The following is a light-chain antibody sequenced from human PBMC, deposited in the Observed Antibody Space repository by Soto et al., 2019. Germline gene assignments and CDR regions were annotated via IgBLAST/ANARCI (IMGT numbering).Light chain of an antibody. J-gene: IGLJ1*01. CDR3: CSYAGRNTYV. Sequence: QSVLTQPRSASGSPGQSITISCTGTSSDVGGYNYVSWYQQHPAKAPKLIIFDVSKRPSGVPNRFSGSKSGNTASLNISGLRAEDEAYYYCCSYAGRNTYVFGTGTKLTVL. V-gene: IGLV2-11*01. CDR1: SSDVGGYNY. CDR2: DVS.